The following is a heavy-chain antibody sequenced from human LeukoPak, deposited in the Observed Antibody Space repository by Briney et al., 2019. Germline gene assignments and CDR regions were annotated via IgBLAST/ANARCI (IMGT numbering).Heavy chain of an antibody. Sequence: PSETLSLTCTVSGGSISSYYWSWIRQPAGKGLEWIGRIYTSGSTNYNPSLKSRVTMSVDTSKNQFSLKLSSVTAADTAVYYCARAPYCSGGSCYYRHYYYYYMDVWGKGTKVTVSS. V-gene: IGHV4-4*07. J-gene: IGHJ6*03. CDR2: IYTSGST. D-gene: IGHD2-15*01. CDR1: GGSISSYY. CDR3: ARAPYCSGGSCYYRHYYYYYMDV.